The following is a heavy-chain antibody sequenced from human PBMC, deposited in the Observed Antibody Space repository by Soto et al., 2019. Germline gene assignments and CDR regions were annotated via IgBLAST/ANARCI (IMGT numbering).Heavy chain of an antibody. D-gene: IGHD6-19*01. CDR3: ARERTIGVAGSNYYYGMDV. CDR2: ISYDGSNK. Sequence: QVQLVESGGGVVQPGRSLRLSCAASGFTFSSYAMHWVRQAPGKGLEWVAVISYDGSNKYYADSVKGRFTISRDNSKNKQYLQMNSLRAEDTAVYYCARERTIGVAGSNYYYGMDVWGQGTTVTVSS. CDR1: GFTFSSYA. J-gene: IGHJ6*02. V-gene: IGHV3-30-3*01.